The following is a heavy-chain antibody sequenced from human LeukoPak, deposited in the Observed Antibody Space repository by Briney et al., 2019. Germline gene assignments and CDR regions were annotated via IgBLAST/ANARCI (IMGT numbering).Heavy chain of an antibody. CDR1: GGSISSYY. J-gene: IGHJ4*02. CDR2: TYTSGST. Sequence: SETLSLTCTVSGGSISSYYWSWIRQPPGKGLEWIGYTYTSGSTNYNPSLKSRVTISVDTSKNQFSLKLSSVTAADTAVYYCARHDEYYDSSGYYDYWGQGTLVTVSS. CDR3: ARHDEYYDSSGYYDY. D-gene: IGHD3-22*01. V-gene: IGHV4-4*09.